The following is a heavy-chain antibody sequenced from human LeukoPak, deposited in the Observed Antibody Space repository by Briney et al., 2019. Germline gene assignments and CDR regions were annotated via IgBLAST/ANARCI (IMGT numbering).Heavy chain of an antibody. D-gene: IGHD4-17*01. CDR1: GGSFSGYY. V-gene: IGHV4-34*01. Sequence: TSETLPLTCAVYGGSFSGYYWSWIRQSPGKGLEWIGEINHSGSTNYNPSLKSRVTISVDTPKNQFSLKLSSVTAADTAVYYCARRRAFPYGDYDYWGQGTLVTVSS. J-gene: IGHJ4*02. CDR2: INHSGST. CDR3: ARRRAFPYGDYDY.